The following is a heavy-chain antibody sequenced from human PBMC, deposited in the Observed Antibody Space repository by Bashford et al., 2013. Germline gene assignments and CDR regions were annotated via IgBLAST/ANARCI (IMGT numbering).Heavy chain of an antibody. CDR2: ISATTGTAIT. Sequence: GSLRLSCEASGFTFSNYAMSWVRQAPGKGLEWVSGISATTGTAITYYTDSVKGRFTISRDNSKNTLYLQMNSLRAEDTAVYYCAKVRGVTLPFDAFDMWGQGTTVTVSS. V-gene: IGHV3-23*01. D-gene: IGHD4-23*01. CDR1: GFTFSNYA. CDR3: AKVRGVTLPFDAFDM. J-gene: IGHJ3*02.